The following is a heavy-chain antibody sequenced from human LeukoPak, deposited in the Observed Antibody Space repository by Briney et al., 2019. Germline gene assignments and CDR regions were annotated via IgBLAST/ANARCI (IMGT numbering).Heavy chain of an antibody. CDR3: ARHRSHHGWFDP. Sequence: SETLSLTCTVSGDSISSSDYCWSWIRQPPGRGREFVGCLYFSGSTYYNPSLNGRVTISVDTSKNQFSLNLYSMTAADTALYFCARHRSHHGWFDPWGQGTLVTVSS. V-gene: IGHV4-39*01. J-gene: IGHJ5*02. CDR2: LYFSGST. D-gene: IGHD2-8*01. CDR1: GDSISSSDYC.